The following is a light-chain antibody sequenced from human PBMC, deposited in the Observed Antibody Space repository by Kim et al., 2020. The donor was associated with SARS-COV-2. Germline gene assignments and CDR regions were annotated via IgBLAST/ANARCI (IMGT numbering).Light chain of an antibody. CDR1: QNVLYSSNNNSY. Sequence: DIVMTQSPDSLAVSLGERATINCKSSQNVLYSSNNNSYLAWFQQKPGQPLKLLIYWATTRESGVPDRFSGSGSGTDFTLTISSLQAEDVAVYYCQQYYTTPWTFGQGTKVDI. V-gene: IGKV4-1*01. J-gene: IGKJ1*01. CDR2: WAT. CDR3: QQYYTTPWT.